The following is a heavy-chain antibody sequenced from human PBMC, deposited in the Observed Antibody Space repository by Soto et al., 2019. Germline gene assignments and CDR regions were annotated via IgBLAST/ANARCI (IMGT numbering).Heavy chain of an antibody. V-gene: IGHV1-3*01. CDR2: INAGNGNT. D-gene: IGHD6-13*01. J-gene: IGHJ6*03. CDR3: ARDRLAAAGLFNYYYYYLAV. CDR1: GYTFTSYA. Sequence: GASVKVSCKASGYTFTSYAMHWVRQAPGQRLEWMGWINAGNGNTKYSQKFRGRVTITRDTSASTAYMELSSLRSEDTAVYYCARDRLAAAGLFNYYYYYLAVWGKGTTVTVSS.